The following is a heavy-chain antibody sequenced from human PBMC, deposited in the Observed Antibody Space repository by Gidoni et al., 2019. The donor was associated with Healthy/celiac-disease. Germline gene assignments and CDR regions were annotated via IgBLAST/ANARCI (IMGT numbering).Heavy chain of an antibody. Sequence: QVQLVQSGAEVKKPGASVKVSCKASGYTFTSYYMHWVRQAPGQGLEWMGIINPSGGSTSYAQKFQGRVTMTRDTSTSTVYMELSSLRSEDTAVYYCARDPIRFLEWLSTYGMDVWGQGTTVTVSS. CDR3: ARDPIRFLEWLSTYGMDV. V-gene: IGHV1-46*01. J-gene: IGHJ6*02. D-gene: IGHD3-3*01. CDR2: INPSGGST. CDR1: GYTFTSYY.